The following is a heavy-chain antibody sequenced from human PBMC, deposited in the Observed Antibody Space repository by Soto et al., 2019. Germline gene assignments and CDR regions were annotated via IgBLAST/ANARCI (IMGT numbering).Heavy chain of an antibody. V-gene: IGHV4-59*01. CDR1: GGSISSYY. CDR3: ASTMVRGVTVYYYGMDV. J-gene: IGHJ6*02. Sequence: PSETLSLTCTVSGGSISSYYWSWIRQPPGKGLEWIGYIYYSGSTNYNPSLKSRVTISVDTSKNQFSLKLSSVTAADTAVYYCASTMVRGVTVYYYGMDVWGQGTTVTVSS. D-gene: IGHD3-10*01. CDR2: IYYSGST.